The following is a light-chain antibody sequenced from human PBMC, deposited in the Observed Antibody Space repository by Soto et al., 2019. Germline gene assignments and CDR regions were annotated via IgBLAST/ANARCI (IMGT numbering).Light chain of an antibody. Sequence: EIVITHSPATLSVSPWERATLSFRASQSVSSSLAWYQQKPGQAPRLLIYDASNRATGIPARFSGSGSGTDFTLTISSLEPEDFAVYYCQQRSNWPRTFGQGTKVDIK. CDR1: QSVSSS. CDR2: DAS. J-gene: IGKJ1*01. CDR3: QQRSNWPRT. V-gene: IGKV3-11*01.